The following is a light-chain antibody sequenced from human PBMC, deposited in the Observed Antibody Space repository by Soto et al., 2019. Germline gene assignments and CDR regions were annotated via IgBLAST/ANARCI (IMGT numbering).Light chain of an antibody. Sequence: QSALTQPASVSGSPGQSITISCTGTSSDVGGYNYVSWYQQHPGKAPKLMIYGVSNRPSGVSDRFSGSKSANTASLTISGFQAEDESDYYCSSYSSSITHVVFGGGTQLAVL. J-gene: IGLJ2*01. CDR3: SSYSSSITHVV. CDR1: SSDVGGYNY. V-gene: IGLV2-14*01. CDR2: GVS.